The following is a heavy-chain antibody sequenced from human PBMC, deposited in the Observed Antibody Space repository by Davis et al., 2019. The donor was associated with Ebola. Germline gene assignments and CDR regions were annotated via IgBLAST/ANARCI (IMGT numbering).Heavy chain of an antibody. CDR3: ARDRGYNWNYVDAFDI. D-gene: IGHD1-7*01. J-gene: IGHJ3*02. CDR2: INPNSGGT. Sequence: ASVKVSCKASGYTFTGYYMHWVRQAPGQGLEWMGWINPNSGGTNYAQKFQGRVTMTRDTSTSTVYMELISLRSEDTAVYYCARDRGYNWNYVDAFDIWGQGTMVTVSS. CDR1: GYTFTGYY. V-gene: IGHV1-2*02.